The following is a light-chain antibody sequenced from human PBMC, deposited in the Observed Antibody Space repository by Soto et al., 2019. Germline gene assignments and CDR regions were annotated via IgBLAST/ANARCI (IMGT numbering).Light chain of an antibody. Sequence: QSALTQPPSAPGSPGQSVTISCTGTSSDVGGYNYVSWYQQHPGQAPKLMIFEVTKRPSGVPDRFSASKSGNTASLTVSGLQAEDEADYYCSSYAGGSNVLFGGGTKLTVL. CDR1: SSDVGGYNY. V-gene: IGLV2-8*01. CDR2: EVT. CDR3: SSYAGGSNVL. J-gene: IGLJ2*01.